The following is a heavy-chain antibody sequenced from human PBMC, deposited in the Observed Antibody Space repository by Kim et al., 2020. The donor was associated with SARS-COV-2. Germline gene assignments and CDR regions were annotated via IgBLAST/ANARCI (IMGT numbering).Heavy chain of an antibody. J-gene: IGHJ3*02. CDR1: GYSFPNFW. V-gene: IGHV5-10-1*01. D-gene: IGHD3-3*02. CDR2: IDCSDSYT. CDR3: ARPREEGWRQLGLEI. Sequence: GESLKISCKGSGYSFPNFWISWVRQLPGKGLEWMGRIDCSDSYTTYSPSFQGHVTFSLDKSTSSAFLQWNSLKASDTAIYYCARPREEGWRQLGLEIWGQGTVVTVSS.